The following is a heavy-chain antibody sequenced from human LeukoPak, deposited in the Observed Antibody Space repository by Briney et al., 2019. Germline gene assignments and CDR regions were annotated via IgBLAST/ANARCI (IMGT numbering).Heavy chain of an antibody. D-gene: IGHD6-6*01. CDR3: AREALEYSSSPTDY. CDR2: IKQDGSEK. V-gene: IGHV3-7*01. Sequence: GGSLRLSCAASGFTSSSYWMSWVRQAPGKGLEWVANIKQDGSEKYYVDSVKGRFTISRDNAKNSLYLQMNSLRAEDTAVYYCAREALEYSSSPTDYWGQGTLVTVSS. J-gene: IGHJ4*02. CDR1: GFTSSSYW.